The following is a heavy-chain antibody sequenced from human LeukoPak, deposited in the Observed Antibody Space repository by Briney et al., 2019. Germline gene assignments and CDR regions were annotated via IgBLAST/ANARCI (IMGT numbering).Heavy chain of an antibody. Sequence: PGRSLRLSCAASGFTFSTYGMHWVRQAPGKGLEWVAVISSDGNSKYYADSVKGRFTISRDNSKNTLYLQMNSLRAEDTAVYYCARGSYDFWSGYYDYWGQGTLVTVSS. CDR3: ARGSYDFWSGYYDY. D-gene: IGHD3-3*01. J-gene: IGHJ4*02. CDR2: ISSDGNSK. CDR1: GFTFSTYG. V-gene: IGHV3-30*03.